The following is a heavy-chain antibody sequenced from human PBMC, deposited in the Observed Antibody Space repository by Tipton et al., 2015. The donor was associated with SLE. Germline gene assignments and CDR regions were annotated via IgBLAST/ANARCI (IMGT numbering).Heavy chain of an antibody. J-gene: IGHJ4*02. Sequence: TLSLTCTVSGGSISSGDYSWSWIRQPPGKGLEWIGNIYHSGSTFYNPSPKSRVTISVDTSKNQFSLKLSSVTAADTAVYYCARGWGSGWGQGTLVTVSS. CDR2: IYHSGST. D-gene: IGHD6-19*01. V-gene: IGHV4-30-2*01. CDR1: GGSISSGDYS. CDR3: ARGWGSG.